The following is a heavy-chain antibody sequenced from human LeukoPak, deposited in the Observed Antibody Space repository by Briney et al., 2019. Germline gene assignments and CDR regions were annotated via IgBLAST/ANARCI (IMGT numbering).Heavy chain of an antibody. CDR2: IYYSGST. CDR1: GGSISSSSYY. Sequence: SETLSLTCTVSGGSISSSSYYWGWIRQPPGKRLEWIGSIYYSGSTYYNPSLKSRVTVSVDTSKNQFSLKLSSVTAADTAVYYCARESSLGYSSSWFDYWGQGTLVTVSS. D-gene: IGHD6-13*01. J-gene: IGHJ4*02. V-gene: IGHV4-39*07. CDR3: ARESSLGYSSSWFDY.